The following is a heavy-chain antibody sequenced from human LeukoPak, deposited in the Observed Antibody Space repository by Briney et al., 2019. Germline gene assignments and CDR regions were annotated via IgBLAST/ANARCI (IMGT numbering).Heavy chain of an antibody. D-gene: IGHD6-19*01. CDR1: GFSFTGSV. J-gene: IGHJ3*02. V-gene: IGHV1-58*02. Sequence: SVKVSCKASGFSFTGSVIQWVRPARGQRVEWIGWIVVGSGNTNYAQKFQERVTITRDRSTSTAYMELSSLRSEDTALYYCATHSSRWYDHDAFDIWGQGTMVTVSS. CDR3: ATHSSRWYDHDAFDI. CDR2: IVVGSGNT.